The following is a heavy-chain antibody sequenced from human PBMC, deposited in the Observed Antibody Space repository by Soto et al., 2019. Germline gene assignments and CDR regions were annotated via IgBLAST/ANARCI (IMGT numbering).Heavy chain of an antibody. CDR1: GYTFTSYG. D-gene: IGHD6-6*01. J-gene: IGHJ3*02. Sequence: ASVKVSCKASGYTFTSYGISWVRQAPGQGLEWMGWISAYNGNTNYAQKLQGRVTMTTDTSTSTAYMELRSLRSDDTAVYYCARDTAIEASPSDDAFDIWGQGTMVTVSS. CDR3: ARDTAIEASPSDDAFDI. CDR2: ISAYNGNT. V-gene: IGHV1-18*04.